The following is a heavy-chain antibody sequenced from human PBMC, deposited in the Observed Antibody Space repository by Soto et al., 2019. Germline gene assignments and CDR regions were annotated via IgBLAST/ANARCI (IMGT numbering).Heavy chain of an antibody. CDR3: VREPLLGRDGYNNGFDI. D-gene: IGHD5-12*01. Sequence: SETLSLTCPVSCGSISSGGYYWRRIRQHPGKGLEWIGYIYYSGSTYYNPSLKSRVTISVDTSKNEFSLKLSSVHSADTAVYYCVREPLLGRDGYNNGFDIWDQGTIVTV. CDR2: IYYSGST. J-gene: IGHJ3*02. CDR1: CGSISSGGYY. V-gene: IGHV4-31*03.